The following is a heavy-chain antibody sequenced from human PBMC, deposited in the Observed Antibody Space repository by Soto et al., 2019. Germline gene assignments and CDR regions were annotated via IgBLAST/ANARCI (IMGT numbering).Heavy chain of an antibody. J-gene: IGHJ6*02. CDR2: ISYDGSNK. CDR3: AKLGEWFGEFNPQSYYYDDRDV. CDR1: GFTFSSYG. D-gene: IGHD3-10*01. Sequence: QVQLVESGGGVVQPGRSLRLSCAASGFTFSSYGMHWVRQAPGKGLEWVAVISYDGSNKYYADSVKGRFTISRDNSQNTLYLQMNSLRSEDTAVYYCAKLGEWFGEFNPQSYYYDDRDVWGQGTMVTVSS. V-gene: IGHV3-30*18.